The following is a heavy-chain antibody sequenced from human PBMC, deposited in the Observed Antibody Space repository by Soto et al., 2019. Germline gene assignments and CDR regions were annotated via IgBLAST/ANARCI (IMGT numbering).Heavy chain of an antibody. CDR1: GGSISSSSYY. Sequence: QLQLQESGPGLVKPSETLSLTCTVSGGSISSSSYYWGWIRQPPGKGLEWIGSIYYSGSTYYNPSLKSRVTISVDTSKNHFSLKLSSVTAADTAVYYCARLTGYSSGWYRGYYFDYWGQGTLVTVSS. CDR2: IYYSGST. J-gene: IGHJ4*02. D-gene: IGHD6-19*01. CDR3: ARLTGYSSGWYRGYYFDY. V-gene: IGHV4-39*02.